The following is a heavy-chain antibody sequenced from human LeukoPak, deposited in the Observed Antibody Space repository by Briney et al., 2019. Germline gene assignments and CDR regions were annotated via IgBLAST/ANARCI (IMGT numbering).Heavy chain of an antibody. J-gene: IGHJ4*02. CDR1: GFTFDDYA. CDR3: AKGYSSSWYYFDY. V-gene: IGHV3-9*01. CDR2: ISWNSGSI. Sequence: PGGSLGLSCAASGFTFDDYAMHWVRQAPGKGLEWVSGISWNSGSIGYADSVKGRFTISRDNAKNSLYLQMNSLRAEDTALYYCAKGYSSSWYYFDYWGQGTLVTVSS. D-gene: IGHD6-13*01.